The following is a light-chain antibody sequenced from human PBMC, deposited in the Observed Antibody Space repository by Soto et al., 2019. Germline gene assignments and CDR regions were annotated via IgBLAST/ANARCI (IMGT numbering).Light chain of an antibody. CDR2: GAS. J-gene: IGKJ1*01. Sequence: DIVMTHSPATLSVSPGERATLSCRASQSVSSNLAWYQQKPGQAPRLLIYGASTRATGIPARFSGSGSGTEFTLTISSLQSEDFAVYYCQQYNNWPWTFGQGTKVDIK. V-gene: IGKV3-15*01. CDR1: QSVSSN. CDR3: QQYNNWPWT.